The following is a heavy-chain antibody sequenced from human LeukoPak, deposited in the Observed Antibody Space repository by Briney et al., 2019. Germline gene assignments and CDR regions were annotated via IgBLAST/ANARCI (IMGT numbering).Heavy chain of an antibody. D-gene: IGHD3-22*01. V-gene: IGHV1-24*01. CDR3: ATIGEWPGVKGTYDSSGYRDY. CDR1: GYTLTELS. J-gene: IGHJ4*02. CDR2: FGPEDGET. Sequence: ASVTVSCTVSGYTLTELSMHWVRQAPGKGLEWMGGFGPEDGETIYAQKFQGRVTMTEDTSTDTAYMELSSLRSEDTAVYYCATIGEWPGVKGTYDSSGYRDYWGQGTLVTVSS.